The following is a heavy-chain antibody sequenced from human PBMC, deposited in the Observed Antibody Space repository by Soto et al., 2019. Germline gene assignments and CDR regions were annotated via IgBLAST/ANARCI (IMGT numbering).Heavy chain of an antibody. CDR3: ARGSRFDP. CDR2: INHSGTT. CDR1: GGSFSSYQ. Sequence: SETLSLTCAVLGGSFSSYQCSWIRQTPGQGLEWIGEINHSGTTNYNPSLRSRITMSVDTSKKEFSLKLTSVTDADTAVYYCARGSRFDPGGQGTLVTVSS. V-gene: IGHV4-34*01. J-gene: IGHJ5*02.